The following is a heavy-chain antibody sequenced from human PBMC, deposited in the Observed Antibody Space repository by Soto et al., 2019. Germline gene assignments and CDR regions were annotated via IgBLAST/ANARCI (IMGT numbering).Heavy chain of an antibody. CDR2: TSYDGSNK. V-gene: IGHV3-30*19. D-gene: IGHD3-16*01. J-gene: IGHJ4*02. CDR3: ARWGTTGGLDV. CDR1: GFTFRSYV. Sequence: QVQLVESAGGVVQPGTSLRLSCVGSGFTFRSYVIHWVRQAPGKELEWVALTSYDGSNKYYDDSVKGRFTISRDNSRNTVDLQMDSLRPEDTALYYCARWGTTGGLDVWGQGTLVSVSS.